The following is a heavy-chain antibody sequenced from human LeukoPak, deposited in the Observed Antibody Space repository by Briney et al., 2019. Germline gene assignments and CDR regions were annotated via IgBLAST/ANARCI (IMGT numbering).Heavy chain of an antibody. J-gene: IGHJ6*02. CDR3: ASTLFRGNYGMDV. Sequence: ASVTVSCKASGYTFTGYYMHWVRQAPGQGLEWMGWINPNSGGTNYAQRFKGRVTMTRDTSISTAYMELSRLRSDDTAVYYCASTLFRGNYGMDVWGQGTTVTVSS. D-gene: IGHD3-10*01. V-gene: IGHV1-2*02. CDR2: INPNSGGT. CDR1: GYTFTGYY.